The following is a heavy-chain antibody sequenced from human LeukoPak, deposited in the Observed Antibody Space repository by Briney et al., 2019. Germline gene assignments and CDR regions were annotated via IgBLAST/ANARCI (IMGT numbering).Heavy chain of an antibody. V-gene: IGHV4-28*01. Sequence: SETLSLTCAVSGYSISSSNWWGWIRQPPGKGLEWIGYIYYSGSTYYNSSLKSRVTMSVDTSKNQFSLKLSSVTAVDTAVYYCAATYLSSTSWGAMDVWGKGTTVIVSS. D-gene: IGHD2-2*01. CDR1: GYSISSSNW. CDR3: AATYLSSTSWGAMDV. J-gene: IGHJ6*04. CDR2: IYYSGST.